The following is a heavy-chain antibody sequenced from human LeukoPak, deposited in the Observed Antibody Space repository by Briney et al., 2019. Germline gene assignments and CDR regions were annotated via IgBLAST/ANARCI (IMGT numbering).Heavy chain of an antibody. CDR1: GFTVSSNE. CDR2: ISGSDAGT. D-gene: IGHD2-8*02. V-gene: IGHV3-23*01. CDR3: AKAPLGRCTGAICYSFDY. Sequence: GGALRLSCAASGFTVSSNEMSWVRQAPGKGLEWVSAISGSDAGTYYADSVKGRFTISRDNSKNTLYLQMSSLSAEDAAVYYCAKAPLGRCTGAICYSFDYWGQGTLVTVSS. J-gene: IGHJ4*02.